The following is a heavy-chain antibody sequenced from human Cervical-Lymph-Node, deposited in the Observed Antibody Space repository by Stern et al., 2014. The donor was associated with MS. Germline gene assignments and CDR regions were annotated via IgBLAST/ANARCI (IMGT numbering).Heavy chain of an antibody. CDR2: INPSSGGT. CDR1: GYTFTTYY. V-gene: IGHV1-46*01. J-gene: IGHJ6*02. D-gene: IGHD2-8*02. CDR3: AKGDTGFSYGLDV. Sequence: VQLVQSGAEVKKPGASVRVSCKASGYTFTTYYMHWVRQAPGQGLEWLGTINPSSGGTTYAQRFQGRVTMTRDPSTSTVYMELSSLRSEDTAVYYCAKGDTGFSYGLDVWGQGTTVTVSS.